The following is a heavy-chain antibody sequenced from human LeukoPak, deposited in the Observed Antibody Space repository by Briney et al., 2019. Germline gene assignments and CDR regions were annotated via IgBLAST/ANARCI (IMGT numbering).Heavy chain of an antibody. D-gene: IGHD3-22*01. CDR3: ARYSYYYDSSGYYDAENWFDP. CDR2: IYPGDSDT. V-gene: IGHV5-51*01. J-gene: IGHJ5*02. Sequence: GESLKISCKGSGYSFTSYWIGWVRQMPGKGLVWMGIIYPGDSDTRYSPSFQGQVTISADKSISTAYLQWSSLKASDTAMYYCARYSYYYDSSGYYDAENWFDPWGQGTLVTVSS. CDR1: GYSFTSYW.